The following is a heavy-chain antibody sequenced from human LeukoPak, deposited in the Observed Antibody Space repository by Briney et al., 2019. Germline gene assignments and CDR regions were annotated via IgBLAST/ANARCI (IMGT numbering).Heavy chain of an antibody. J-gene: IGHJ4*02. CDR3: AKDRYGSGNNYLDA. D-gene: IGHD3-10*01. CDR1: GFSFSSYA. Sequence: PGRSLRLSCAASGFSFSSYATHWVRQAPAKGLEWVAFMSYDGAKEHYADSVKGRFTISRDNSMNTLYLQINSLGPEDTAVYYCAKDRYGSGNNYLDAWGQGTLVSVSS. V-gene: IGHV3-30*18. CDR2: MSYDGAKE.